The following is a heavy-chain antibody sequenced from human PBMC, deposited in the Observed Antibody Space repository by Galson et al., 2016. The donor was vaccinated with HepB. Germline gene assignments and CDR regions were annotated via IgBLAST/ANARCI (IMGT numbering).Heavy chain of an antibody. D-gene: IGHD3-22*01. CDR2: ISYHGTNK. J-gene: IGHJ4*02. V-gene: IGHV3-30*18. CDR3: VKEGLGEVVIPFDY. Sequence: SLRLSCAASGFTFSTYGMHWVRQAPGKGLEWVAVISYHGTNKYYADSVKGRFTISRDNSKNTLYLQMNSLRAEDTALYYCVKEGLGEVVIPFDYWGQGTLVTVSS. CDR1: GFTFSTYG.